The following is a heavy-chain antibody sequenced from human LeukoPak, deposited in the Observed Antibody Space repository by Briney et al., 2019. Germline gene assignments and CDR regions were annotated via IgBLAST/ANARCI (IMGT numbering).Heavy chain of an antibody. D-gene: IGHD3-22*01. J-gene: IGHJ4*02. CDR2: ISAYNGNT. CDR1: GYTFTSYG. Sequence: ASVTVSCKASGYTFTSYGFSWVRQAPGQGLEWMGWISAYNGNTNYAQKLQGRVTMTTDTSNSTAYMELRSLRSDDTAVYYCARVNAYYDSSGPDYWGQGTLVTVSS. V-gene: IGHV1-18*01. CDR3: ARVNAYYDSSGPDY.